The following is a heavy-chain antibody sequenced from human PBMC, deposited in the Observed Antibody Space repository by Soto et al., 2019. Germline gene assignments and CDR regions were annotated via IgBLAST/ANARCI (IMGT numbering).Heavy chain of an antibody. D-gene: IGHD3-22*01. CDR1: GFTFSSYG. CDR3: TRDYYDSSSYYLYYYYYGMDV. J-gene: IGHJ6*02. V-gene: IGHV3-33*01. Sequence: QVQLVESGGGVVQPGRSLRLSCAASGFTFSSYGMHWVRQAPGKGLEWVAVIWYDGSNKYYADSVKGRFTISRDNSNTTAYLQKNMLRAEDTAVYYYTRDYYDSSSYYLYYYYYGMDVWGQGTTVTVSS. CDR2: IWYDGSNK.